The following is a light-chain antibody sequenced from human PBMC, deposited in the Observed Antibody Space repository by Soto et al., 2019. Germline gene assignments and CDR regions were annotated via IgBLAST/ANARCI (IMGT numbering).Light chain of an antibody. Sequence: VLTQPPSASGTPGQRVTISCSGSSSNIGSNTVNWYQQLPGTAPKLLIYSNNQRPSGVPDRFSGSKSGTSASLAISGLQSEDEADYYCAAWDDSLNGYVFGTGTKVT. V-gene: IGLV1-44*01. CDR2: SNN. CDR1: SSNIGSNT. J-gene: IGLJ1*01. CDR3: AAWDDSLNGYV.